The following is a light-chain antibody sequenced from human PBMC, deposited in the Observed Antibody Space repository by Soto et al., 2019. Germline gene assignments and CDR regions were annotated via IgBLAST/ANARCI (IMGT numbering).Light chain of an antibody. J-gene: IGKJ1*01. CDR1: QGISSY. Sequence: DIQLTQSPSFLSASVGDRVTITCRASQGISSYLSWYQQKPGKAPKLLIYAASTLQSGVPSRFSGSGSGTEFTLTISSLQPEDFANYYCQQLKSYPPSWTFGQGTKVEIK. CDR3: QQLKSYPPSWT. CDR2: AAS. V-gene: IGKV1-9*01.